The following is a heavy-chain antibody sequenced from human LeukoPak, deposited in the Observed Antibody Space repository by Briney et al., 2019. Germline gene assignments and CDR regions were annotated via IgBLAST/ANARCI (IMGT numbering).Heavy chain of an antibody. CDR1: GYTFTSYY. J-gene: IGHJ3*02. V-gene: IGHV1-46*01. D-gene: IGHD1-26*01. Sequence: ASVKVSCKASGYTFTSYYMHWVRQAPGQGLEWMGIINPSGGSTSYAQKSQGRVTMTRDTSTSTFYMEVRSLRSEDTAVYYCARGLYRSAFDIWGQGTMVTVSS. CDR2: INPSGGST. CDR3: ARGLYRSAFDI.